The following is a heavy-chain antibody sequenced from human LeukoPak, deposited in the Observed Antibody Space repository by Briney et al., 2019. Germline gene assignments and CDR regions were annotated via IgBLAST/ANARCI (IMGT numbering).Heavy chain of an antibody. D-gene: IGHD5-18*01. V-gene: IGHV1-46*01. J-gene: IGHJ5*02. CDR2: INPSGGST. CDR3: ARGDVDTAMVPNWFDP. CDR1: VYTFTSYY. Sequence: ASVKVACKASVYTFTSYYMHWVRQAPVQGLEWMGIINPSGGSTSYAQKFQGRVTMTRDMSTSTVYMELSSLRSEDTAVYYCARGDVDTAMVPNWFDPWGQGTLVTVSS.